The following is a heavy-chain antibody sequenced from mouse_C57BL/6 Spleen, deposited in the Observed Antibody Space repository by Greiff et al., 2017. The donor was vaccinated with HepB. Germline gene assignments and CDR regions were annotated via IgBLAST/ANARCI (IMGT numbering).Heavy chain of an antibody. CDR3: ARDEDYYGSILYWYFDV. CDR2: ISDGGSYT. CDR1: GFTFSSYA. Sequence: EVQGVESGGGLVKPGGSLKLSCAASGFTFSSYAMSWVRQTPEKRLEWVATISDGGSYTYYPDNVKGRFTISRDNAKNNLYLQMSHLKSEDTAMYYCARDEDYYGSILYWYFDVWGTGTTVTVSS. D-gene: IGHD1-1*01. V-gene: IGHV5-4*01. J-gene: IGHJ1*03.